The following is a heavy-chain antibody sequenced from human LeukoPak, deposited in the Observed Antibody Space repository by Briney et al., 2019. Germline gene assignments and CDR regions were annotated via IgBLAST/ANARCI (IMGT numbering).Heavy chain of an antibody. J-gene: IGHJ5*02. D-gene: IGHD4-11*01. CDR1: GFTFSSYA. V-gene: IGHV3-30-3*01. Sequence: GGSLRLSCAASGFTFSSYAMHWVRQAPGKGLEWVAVISYDGSNKYYADSVKGRFTISRDNSKNTLYLQMNSLRSEDTAVYYCAREWMVDYSNVVDPWGQGTLVTVSS. CDR3: AREWMVDYSNVVDP. CDR2: ISYDGSNK.